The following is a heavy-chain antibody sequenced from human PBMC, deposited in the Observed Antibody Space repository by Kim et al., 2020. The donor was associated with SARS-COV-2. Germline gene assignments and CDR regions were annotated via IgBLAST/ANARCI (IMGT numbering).Heavy chain of an antibody. D-gene: IGHD3-16*01. V-gene: IGHV1-3*01. CDR3: LGGFYFDY. J-gene: IGHJ4*02. CDR2: GTGNT. Sequence: GTGNTIYSQKCQGRVTFTTDTSASTAYMELSFLRSEDSAVYYCLGGFYFDYWGQGTLVTVSS.